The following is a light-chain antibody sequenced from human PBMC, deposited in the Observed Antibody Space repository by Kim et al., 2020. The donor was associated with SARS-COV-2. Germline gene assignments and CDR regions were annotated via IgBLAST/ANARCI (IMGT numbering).Light chain of an antibody. CDR2: AAS. V-gene: IGKV1-9*01. Sequence: ASVRERVPTTGRARQGSSTYLAWYQQKSGKTPKLLIYAASTLQSGVPSRFSGSGSGTDFTLAISSLQPEDFGTYYRQQLKSYPLTFGGGTKVDIK. CDR1: QGSSTY. CDR3: QQLKSYPLT. J-gene: IGKJ4*01.